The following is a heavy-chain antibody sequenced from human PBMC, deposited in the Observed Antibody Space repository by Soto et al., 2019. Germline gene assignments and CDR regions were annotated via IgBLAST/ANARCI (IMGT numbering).Heavy chain of an antibody. D-gene: IGHD1-26*01. Sequence: EVQLVESGGGLVQRGGSLRLSCAASGFTCSSYWTHWVRQVPGKGLVWVSRIKSDASTIMYADSVKGRFTISRDNAKNTLYLQLNSLTPEDTAVYYCVRGGSANYYGLFSSWGQGTLVTVSS. J-gene: IGHJ5*02. CDR3: VRGGSANYYGLFSS. CDR1: GFTCSSYW. CDR2: IKSDASTI. V-gene: IGHV3-74*03.